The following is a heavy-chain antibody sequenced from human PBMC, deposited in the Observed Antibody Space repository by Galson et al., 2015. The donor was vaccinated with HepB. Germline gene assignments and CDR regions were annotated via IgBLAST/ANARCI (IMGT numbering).Heavy chain of an antibody. D-gene: IGHD4-17*01. V-gene: IGHV1-24*01. J-gene: IGHJ4*02. Sequence: QSGGEVKKPGESLTISCKVSGSTRPELSMHWVCQAPGKGLEWMAGFDPEDGESIYPQKFPGRVTMTEDTSTDTAYMELSSLRSEDTAVYYCAAHRDWSGDYANYYVDYWGQGTLVTVSS. CDR2: FDPEDGES. CDR3: AAHRDWSGDYANYYVDY. CDR1: GSTRPELS.